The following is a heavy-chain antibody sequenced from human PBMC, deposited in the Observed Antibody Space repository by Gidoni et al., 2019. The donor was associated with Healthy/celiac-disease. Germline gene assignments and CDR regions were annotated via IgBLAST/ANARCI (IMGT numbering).Heavy chain of an antibody. J-gene: IGHJ2*01. V-gene: IGHV3-30*04. CDR3: ARGEYYYDSSGYYYVTSGYFDL. Sequence: QVQLVESGGGVVQPGRSLRLSCAASGFPFSSYAMHWVRQAPGKGLEWVAVISYDGSNKYYADSVKGRFTISRDNSKNTLYLRMNSLRAEDTAVYYCARGEYYYDSSGYYYVTSGYFDLWGRGTLVTVSS. CDR2: ISYDGSNK. CDR1: GFPFSSYA. D-gene: IGHD3-22*01.